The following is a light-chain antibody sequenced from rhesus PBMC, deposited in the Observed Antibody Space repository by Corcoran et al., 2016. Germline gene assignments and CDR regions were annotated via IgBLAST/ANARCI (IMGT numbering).Light chain of an antibody. Sequence: DIQMTQSPSSLSASVGDTVTITCRASQGISSYLAWYQQKPGKAPKLLIYTASTLQSGVPSRFRGSGSGTDFTLTISSRQPEDFATYYCQHHNSYPFTFGPGTKLDIK. CDR2: TAS. CDR3: QHHNSYPFT. V-gene: IGKV1-25*01. J-gene: IGKJ3*01. CDR1: QGISSY.